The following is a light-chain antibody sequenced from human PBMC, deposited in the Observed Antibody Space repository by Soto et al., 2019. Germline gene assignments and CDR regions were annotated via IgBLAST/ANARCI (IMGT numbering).Light chain of an antibody. Sequence: LLTHPQLSLPVTLGHPASISCRSSQSLVSTDGYTLLNWFQQRPGQSTRRIIYQDSNRDSGVPDRFSGSGSGTIFTMKISRVEAEDVVFYCWMQGSEWLHTFGQGARLEIK. J-gene: IGKJ5*01. V-gene: IGKV2-30*01. CDR2: QDS. CDR1: QSLVSTDGYTL. CDR3: MQGSEWLHT.